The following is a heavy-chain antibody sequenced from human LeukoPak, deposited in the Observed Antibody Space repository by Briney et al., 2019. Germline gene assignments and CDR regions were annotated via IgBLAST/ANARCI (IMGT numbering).Heavy chain of an antibody. J-gene: IGHJ4*02. CDR1: GYTFTDYY. Sequence: ASVKVSCKASGYTFTDYYMHWVRQAPGQGLEWMGWINPKSGGTNYAQKFQGRVTMTRETSTSTVHMELSRLGSDDTAVYHCARDPDDSRGYYPIDYWGQGTLVTVSS. V-gene: IGHV1-2*02. CDR3: ARDPDDSRGYYPIDY. CDR2: INPKSGGT. D-gene: IGHD3-22*01.